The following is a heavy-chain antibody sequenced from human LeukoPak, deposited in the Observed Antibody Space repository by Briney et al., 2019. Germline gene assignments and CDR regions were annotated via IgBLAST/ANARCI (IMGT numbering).Heavy chain of an antibody. CDR3: ARGLTMVRGFSPLYFQH. V-gene: IGHV1-18*01. D-gene: IGHD3-10*01. CDR1: GYTFTSYG. CDR2: ISAYNGNT. Sequence: ASVKVSCKASGYTFTSYGISWVRQAPGQGLEWMGWISAYNGNTNYAQKLQGRVTMTTDTSTSTAYMELRSLRSDDTAVYYCARGLTMVRGFSPLYFQHWGQGTLVTVSS. J-gene: IGHJ1*01.